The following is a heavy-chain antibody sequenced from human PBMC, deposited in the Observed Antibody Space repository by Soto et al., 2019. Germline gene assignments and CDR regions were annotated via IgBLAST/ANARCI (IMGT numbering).Heavy chain of an antibody. J-gene: IGHJ4*02. CDR1: AFTFNSYG. CDR3: AKERLVWGLDY. V-gene: IGHV3-30*18. CDR2: ISYDGSNK. Sequence: QVQLVESGGNVVQPGRSLRLSCAASAFTFNSYGMHWVRQAPGKGLEWVAVISYDGSNKYYADSVKGRFTISRDNSKNTLYLQMNSLRADATAVYYCAKERLVWGLDYWGQGTLVTVSS. D-gene: IGHD6-6*01.